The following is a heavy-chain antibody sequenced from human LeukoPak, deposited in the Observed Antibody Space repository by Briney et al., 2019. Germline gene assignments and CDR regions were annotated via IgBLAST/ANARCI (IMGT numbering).Heavy chain of an antibody. D-gene: IGHD3-22*01. V-gene: IGHV3-74*01. CDR3: ARDGGPFYYDSSGYYPDY. J-gene: IGHJ4*02. CDR2: SNGDGSYT. CDR1: GFNFRSYW. Sequence: GGSLRLSCEASGFNFRSYWMHWVRQGPGKGLMWVSRSNGDGSYTTYADSVKDRFTISRDNAKNTLYLHMNSLRAEDTAVYYCARDGGPFYYDSSGYYPDYWGQGTLVTVSS.